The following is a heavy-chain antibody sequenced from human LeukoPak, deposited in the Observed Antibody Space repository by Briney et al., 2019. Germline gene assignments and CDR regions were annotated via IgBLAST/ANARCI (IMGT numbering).Heavy chain of an antibody. D-gene: IGHD2-15*01. J-gene: IGHJ4*02. V-gene: IGHV3-33*01. CDR3: ARDRGSNDPIDY. CDR1: GFTFSSYG. Sequence: GGSLRLSCAASGFTFSSYGTHWVRQAPGKGLERVAVIWHDGRNKYYADSVKGRFTISRDNSKSTLYLQVNSLRAEDTAVYYCARDRGSNDPIDYWGQGTLVTVSS. CDR2: IWHDGRNK.